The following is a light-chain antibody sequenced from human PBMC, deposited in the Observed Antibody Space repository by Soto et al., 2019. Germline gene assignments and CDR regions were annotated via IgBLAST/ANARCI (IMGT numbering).Light chain of an antibody. Sequence: EIVLTQSPATLSLSPGETATLSCRASVSLSPHSIAWYQQKPGQAPRLLIYGPSGRATGIPDRISGSGSGTDFTLTISGLEPEDFAIYYCQQRHSWVTFGQGTRLEIK. V-gene: IGKV3D-20*02. CDR1: VSLSPHS. J-gene: IGKJ5*01. CDR2: GPS. CDR3: QQRHSWVT.